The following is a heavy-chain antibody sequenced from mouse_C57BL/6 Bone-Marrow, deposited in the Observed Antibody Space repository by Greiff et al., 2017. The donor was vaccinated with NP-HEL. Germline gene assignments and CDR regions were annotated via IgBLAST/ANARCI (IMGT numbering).Heavy chain of an antibody. Sequence: EVQGVESGGGLVQPGGSLKLSCAASGFTFSDYYMYWVRQTPEKRLEWVAYISNGGGSTYYPDTVKGRFTISRDNAKNTLYLQLSRLKSEDTAMYYCARHSNYLDYWGQGTTLTVSS. D-gene: IGHD1-1*01. CDR2: ISNGGGST. CDR3: ARHSNYLDY. CDR1: GFTFSDYY. V-gene: IGHV5-12*01. J-gene: IGHJ2*01.